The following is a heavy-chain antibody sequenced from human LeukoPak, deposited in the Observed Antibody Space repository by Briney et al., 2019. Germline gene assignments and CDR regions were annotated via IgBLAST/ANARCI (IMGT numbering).Heavy chain of an antibody. CDR2: ISAYNGNT. D-gene: IGHD3-22*01. CDR3: ARDNYDSSGYLFDP. V-gene: IGHV1-18*01. Sequence: GASVKVSCKASGGTFSSYAISWVRQAPGQGLEWMGWISAYNGNTNYAQKLQGRVTMTTDTSTSTAYMELRSLRSDDTAVYYCARDNYDSSGYLFDPWGQGTLVTVSS. J-gene: IGHJ5*02. CDR1: GGTFSSYA.